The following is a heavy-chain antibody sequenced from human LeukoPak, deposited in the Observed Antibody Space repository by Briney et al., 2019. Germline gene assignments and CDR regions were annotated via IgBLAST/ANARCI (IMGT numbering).Heavy chain of an antibody. V-gene: IGHV3-23*01. J-gene: IGHJ4*02. Sequence: PGGSLRLSCAASGFTVSSNYMSWVRQPPGKGLEWVSVTNSGGGTTFNADSVKGRFTISRDNSKNTLYLQMNSLRAEDTAIYYCAKPGDTSQYLFDYWGQGTLVTVSS. CDR2: TNSGGGTT. D-gene: IGHD2-21*01. CDR3: AKPGDTSQYLFDY. CDR1: GFTVSSNY.